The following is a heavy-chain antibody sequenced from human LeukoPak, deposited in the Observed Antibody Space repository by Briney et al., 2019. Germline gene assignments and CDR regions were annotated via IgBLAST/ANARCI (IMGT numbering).Heavy chain of an antibody. Sequence: ASVKVSCKASGYTFTSYGISWVRQAPGQGLEWMGWISAYNGNTNSAQKLQGRVTMTTDTSTSTAYMELRSLRSDDTAVYYCAREQGSGSYLNWFDPWGQGTLVTVSS. CDR2: ISAYNGNT. CDR1: GYTFTSYG. V-gene: IGHV1-18*04. CDR3: AREQGSGSYLNWFDP. J-gene: IGHJ5*02. D-gene: IGHD3-10*01.